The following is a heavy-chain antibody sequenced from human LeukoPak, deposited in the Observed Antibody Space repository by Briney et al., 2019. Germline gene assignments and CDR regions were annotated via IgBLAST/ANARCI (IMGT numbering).Heavy chain of an antibody. CDR1: RYTLTELS. V-gene: IGHV1-24*01. D-gene: IGHD3-22*01. J-gene: IGHJ4*02. Sequence: ASVKVSCKTSRYTLTELSIHWVRQAPGEGLEWMGGFDPEDGETTYAQKFQGRVIMTEDTSTDTAYMELSGLRSEDTAVYYCATGNYLDSSGYYPSGYWGQGTLVTVSS. CDR2: FDPEDGET. CDR3: ATGNYLDSSGYYPSGY.